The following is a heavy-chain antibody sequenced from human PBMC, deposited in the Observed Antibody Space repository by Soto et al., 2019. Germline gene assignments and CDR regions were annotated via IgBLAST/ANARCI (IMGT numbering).Heavy chain of an antibody. CDR3: AKWVADNY. V-gene: IGHV3-30*18. Sequence: QVQLVESGGGVVQPGRSLRLSCAASGFTFSSYGMHWVRQAPGKGLEWVAVISYDGSNKYYADSVKGRFTISRDNSKNTLYLQMTSLRAEDTAVYYCAKWVADNYWGQGTLVTVSS. J-gene: IGHJ4*02. CDR1: GFTFSSYG. CDR2: ISYDGSNK. D-gene: IGHD2-15*01.